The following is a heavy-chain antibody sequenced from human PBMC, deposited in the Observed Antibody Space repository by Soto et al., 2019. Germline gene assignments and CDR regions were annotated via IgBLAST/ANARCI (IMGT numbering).Heavy chain of an antibody. J-gene: IGHJ4*02. Sequence: GASVKVSFKASGGAFSSYSFSWVRQAPGQGLEWMGGIMPVFGAANYAEKFHGRLTITADRSTSTVSMELSSLTSGDTAVYFCARTLEFRDGNISHLDYWGQGTMVTVSS. CDR3: ARTLEFRDGNISHLDY. CDR2: IMPVFGAA. D-gene: IGHD1-1*01. V-gene: IGHV1-69*06. CDR1: GGAFSSYS.